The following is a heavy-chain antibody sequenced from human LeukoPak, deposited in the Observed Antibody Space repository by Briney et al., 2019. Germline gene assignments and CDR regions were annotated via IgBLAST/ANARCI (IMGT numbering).Heavy chain of an antibody. D-gene: IGHD3-16*01. CDR2: ISDTGGTT. Sequence: GGSLRLSCVGSGFIFSNYGMHWVRQAPGKGLEWVSTISDTGGTTYYADSVKGRFTISRDNSENTLYLQMNSLRAEDTAVYYCAKTGASGITSIDYWGQGTLVTVSS. J-gene: IGHJ4*02. CDR1: GFIFSNYG. CDR3: AKTGASGITSIDY. V-gene: IGHV3-23*01.